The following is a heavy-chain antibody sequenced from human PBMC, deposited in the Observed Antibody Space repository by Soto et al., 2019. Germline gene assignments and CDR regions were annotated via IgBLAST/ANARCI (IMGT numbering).Heavy chain of an antibody. CDR1: GFTFSSYA. CDR2: ISYDGSNK. CDR3: ASEEIYYDRSGYYYGWFDP. Sequence: QVQLVESGGGVVQPGRSLRLSCGASGFTFSSYAMHWVRQAPGKGLEWVAVISYDGSNKYYADSVKGRFTISRDNSKNTLYPQMNSLRAEDTAVSSCASEEIYYDRSGYYYGWFDPCGQGTLVTVSS. J-gene: IGHJ5*02. D-gene: IGHD3-22*01. V-gene: IGHV3-30-3*01.